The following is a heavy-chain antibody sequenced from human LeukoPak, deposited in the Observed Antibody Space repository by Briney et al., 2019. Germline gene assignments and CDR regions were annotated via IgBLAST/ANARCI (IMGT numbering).Heavy chain of an antibody. J-gene: IGHJ4*02. CDR1: GFTFSDYY. CDR3: ARSPISMVRAFDY. D-gene: IGHD3-10*01. V-gene: IGHV3-11*01. CDR2: ISGIGSAI. Sequence: GGSLRLSCAASGFTFSDYYMSWIRQAPGKGLEWVSYISGIGSAIYYADSVKGRVVISRDNAKKSLHLQMNSLRAEDTAVYYCARSPISMVRAFDYWGQGTQVTVSS.